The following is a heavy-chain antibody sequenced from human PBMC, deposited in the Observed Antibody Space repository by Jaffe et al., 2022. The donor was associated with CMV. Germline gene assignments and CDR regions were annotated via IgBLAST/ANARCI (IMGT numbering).Heavy chain of an antibody. CDR1: GGSISSYY. J-gene: IGHJ5*02. Sequence: QVQLQESGPGLVKPSETLSLTCTVSGGSISSYYWSWIRQPAGKGLEWIGRIYTSGSTNYNPSLKSRVTMSVDTSKNQFSLKLSSVTAADTAVYYCARSFQDSAAAGTMGNWFDPWGQGTLVTVSS. V-gene: IGHV4-4*07. D-gene: IGHD6-13*01. CDR3: ARSFQDSAAAGTMGNWFDP. CDR2: IYTSGST.